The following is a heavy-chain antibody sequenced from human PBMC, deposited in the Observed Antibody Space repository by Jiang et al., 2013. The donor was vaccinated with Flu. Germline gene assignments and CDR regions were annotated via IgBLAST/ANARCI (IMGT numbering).Heavy chain of an antibody. Sequence: GAEVKKPGASVKVSCKASGYTFTSYGISWVRQAPGQGLEWMGWISAYNGNTNYAQKLQGRVTMTTDTSTSTAYMELRSLRSDDTAVYYCARDSIGWATTVVTPVDYWGPREPWSPSPQ. D-gene: IGHD4-23*01. CDR1: GYTFTSYG. CDR2: ISAYNGNT. V-gene: IGHV1-18*04. CDR3: ARDSIGWATTVVTPVDY. J-gene: IGHJ4*02.